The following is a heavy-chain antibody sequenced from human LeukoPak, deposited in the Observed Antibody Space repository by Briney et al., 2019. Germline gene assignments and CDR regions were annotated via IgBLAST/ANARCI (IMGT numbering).Heavy chain of an antibody. J-gene: IGHJ3*02. V-gene: IGHV1-69*02. Sequence: SVKLSCKASGGTFSSYTISWVRQAPGQGLEWVGRIIPILGIANYAQKFQGRVTITADKSTSTAYVELSSLRSEDTAVYFCAGFYYDSSGSHAFDIWGQGTMVTVSS. CDR2: IIPILGIA. D-gene: IGHD3-22*01. CDR3: AGFYYDSSGSHAFDI. CDR1: GGTFSSYT.